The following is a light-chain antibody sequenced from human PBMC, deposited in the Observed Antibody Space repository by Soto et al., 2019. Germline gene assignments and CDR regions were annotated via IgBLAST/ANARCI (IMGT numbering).Light chain of an antibody. CDR2: DAS. Sequence: EIVLTQSPATLSLSPGERATLSCRASQSVSSYLAWYQQKPGQAPRLLIYDASNRATGIPARFSGSGSGTEFTLTISSLDPEDFAVYYCQQRSNWPGTFGPGNKGDIK. V-gene: IGKV3-11*01. CDR1: QSVSSY. CDR3: QQRSNWPGT. J-gene: IGKJ3*01.